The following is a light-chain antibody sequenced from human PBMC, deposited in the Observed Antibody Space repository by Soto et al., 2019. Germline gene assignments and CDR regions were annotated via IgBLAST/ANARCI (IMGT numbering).Light chain of an antibody. CDR2: DAS. CDR1: QGISNF. CDR3: QQYDNVPIT. V-gene: IGKV1-33*01. Sequence: DIQMTQSPSSLSASVGDRVTITCQASQGISNFLNRYQQKPGKAPNLLIYDASNLETGVPSRFSGSGSRTDFTFTIRSLQPEDSGTYYCQQYDNVPITFGQGTRLDIK. J-gene: IGKJ5*01.